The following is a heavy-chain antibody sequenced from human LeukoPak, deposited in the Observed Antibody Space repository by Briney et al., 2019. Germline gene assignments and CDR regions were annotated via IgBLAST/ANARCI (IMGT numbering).Heavy chain of an antibody. D-gene: IGHD3-3*01. V-gene: IGHV4-34*01. CDR2: MNHSGSA. CDR3: AREAYDDFWSGSWRYYYYMDV. CDR1: GGSFSGYY. Sequence: PSETLSLTCAVYGGSFSGYYWTWIRQPPGKGLEWIGEMNHSGSANYNPSLKSRVTISVDTSKNQFSLKLSSVTAADTAVYYCAREAYDDFWSGSWRYYYYMDVWGKGTTVTVSS. J-gene: IGHJ6*03.